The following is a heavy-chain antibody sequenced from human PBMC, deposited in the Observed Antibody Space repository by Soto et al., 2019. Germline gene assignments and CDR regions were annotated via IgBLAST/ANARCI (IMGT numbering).Heavy chain of an antibody. D-gene: IGHD5-12*01. CDR2: IYSSGNT. CDR1: GGSISSEGYY. J-gene: IGHJ5*02. Sequence: QVQLQESGPGLVKPSQTLSLTCTVSGGSISSEGYYWTWIRQHPGKGLEWIGYIYSSGNTYSKPSLKSRVSISMDQSSNEFSLNLTSVTAADTAIYFCARGRGAGLFRASWGQGILVTVSS. CDR3: ARGRGAGLFRAS. V-gene: IGHV4-31*03.